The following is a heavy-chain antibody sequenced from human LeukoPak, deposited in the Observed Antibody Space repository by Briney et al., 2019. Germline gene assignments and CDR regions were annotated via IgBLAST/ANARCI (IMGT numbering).Heavy chain of an antibody. CDR1: GGTFSSYA. CDR3: ARRLERRGNWFDP. V-gene: IGHV1-69*01. J-gene: IGHJ5*02. Sequence: ASVKVSCNSSGGTFSSYAISWVRQAPGQGLELMGGIIPIFGTANYAQKFQGRVTITADESTSTAYMELSSLRSEDTAVYYCARRLERRGNWFDPWGQGTLVTVSS. CDR2: IIPIFGTA. D-gene: IGHD1-1*01.